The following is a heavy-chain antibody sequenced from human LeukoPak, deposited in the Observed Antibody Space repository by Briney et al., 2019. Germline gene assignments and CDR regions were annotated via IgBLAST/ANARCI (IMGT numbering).Heavy chain of an antibody. D-gene: IGHD5/OR15-5a*01. J-gene: IGHJ4*02. CDR2: ISSRSDDI. CDR3: AREGPLPY. V-gene: IGHV3-21*01. CDR1: GFTFIRSS. Sequence: GGSLRLSCGASGFTFIRSSMMWVRQAPGKGLEWVSSISSRSDDIHYADSVKGRFTISRDNAKNSLFLQMNSLRAEDTAIYYCAREGPLPYWGQGALVIVSS.